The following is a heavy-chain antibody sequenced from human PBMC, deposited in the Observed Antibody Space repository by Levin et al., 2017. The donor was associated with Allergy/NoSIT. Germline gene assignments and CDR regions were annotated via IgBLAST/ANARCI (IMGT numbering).Heavy chain of an antibody. CDR2: ITKPSRTI. D-gene: IGHD7-27*01. J-gene: IGHJ4*02. CDR1: GFILRTSD. Sequence: GGSLRLSCAASGFILRTSDMNWVRQAPGKGLEWISFITKPSRTISYADSVKGRFTVSRDNAKNLLYLAMNSLRAEDTAVYYCVTDESGDEDFEYWGQGTLVTVSA. CDR3: VTDESGDEDFEY. V-gene: IGHV3-48*01.